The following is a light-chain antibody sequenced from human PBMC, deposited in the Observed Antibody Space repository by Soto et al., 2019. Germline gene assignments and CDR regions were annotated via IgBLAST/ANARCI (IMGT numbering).Light chain of an antibody. CDR2: GAF. CDR3: QQLNTYSWT. CDR1: QGISNY. J-gene: IGKJ1*01. V-gene: IGKV1-9*01. Sequence: IQLTQSPSSLSASLGDRVTITCRASQGISNYLAWYQQKPGQAPKLLIYGAFTLQSGVPSRFSGSGSGTEFTLTISRLQPEDFATYYCQQLNTYSWTFGQGTKVDIK.